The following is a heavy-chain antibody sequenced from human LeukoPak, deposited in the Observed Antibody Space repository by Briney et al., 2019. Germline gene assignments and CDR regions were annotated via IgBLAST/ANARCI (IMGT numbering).Heavy chain of an antibody. CDR1: GFIFNNYA. J-gene: IGHJ4*02. CDR2: ISWNSGSI. D-gene: IGHD6-19*01. Sequence: PGGSLRLSCAGSGFIFNNYAMSWVRQPPGKGLEWVSGISWNSGSIDYADSVKGRFTISRDNAKNSLYLQMNSLRVEDTAFYYCAKDNRRHYTSGPNPDSLHWGQGALVTVSS. V-gene: IGHV3-9*01. CDR3: AKDNRRHYTSGPNPDSLH.